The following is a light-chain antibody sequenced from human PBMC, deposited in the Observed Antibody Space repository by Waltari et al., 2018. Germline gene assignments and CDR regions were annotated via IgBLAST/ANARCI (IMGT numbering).Light chain of an antibody. CDR3: QQRSNWPPTWT. V-gene: IGKV3-11*01. Sequence: EIVLTQSPATPSLSPGERATLSCRASQRVSSYLAWYQQKPGQDPRLLIYDASNRATGIPARFSGSGSGTDFTLTISSLEPEDFAVYYCQQRSNWPPTWTFGQGTKVEIK. J-gene: IGKJ1*01. CDR1: QRVSSY. CDR2: DAS.